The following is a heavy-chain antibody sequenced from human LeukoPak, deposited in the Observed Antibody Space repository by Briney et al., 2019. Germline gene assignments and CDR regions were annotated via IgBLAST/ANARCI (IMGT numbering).Heavy chain of an antibody. D-gene: IGHD5-24*01. CDR2: ITWNSGSR. Sequence: PGRSLRLSCAASGFTFDDYAMHWVRQVPGKGLEWVSGITWNSGSRGYADSVKGRFTISRDNAKNSLYLQMNSLSPEDTALYYCVKEAGRDAFWDYFECWGQGTLVNVSS. CDR1: GFTFDDYA. J-gene: IGHJ4*02. V-gene: IGHV3-9*01. CDR3: VKEAGRDAFWDYFEC.